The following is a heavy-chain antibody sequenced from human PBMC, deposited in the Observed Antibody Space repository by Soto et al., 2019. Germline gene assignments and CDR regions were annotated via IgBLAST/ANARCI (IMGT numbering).Heavy chain of an antibody. CDR3: ARGVDTMAFDH. CDR2: IYNSGST. D-gene: IGHD2-2*01. J-gene: IGHJ5*02. Sequence: QVQLQESGPGLVKPSQTLSLTCTVSGDSLRSGAYYWSWIRQPPGKGLEWIGYIYNSGSTYYEPSLRSRLTISEDLSKNQLSLRLTAVTAADTAVYYCARGVDTMAFDHWGQGTLVTVSS. V-gene: IGHV4-30-4*01. CDR1: GDSLRSGAYY.